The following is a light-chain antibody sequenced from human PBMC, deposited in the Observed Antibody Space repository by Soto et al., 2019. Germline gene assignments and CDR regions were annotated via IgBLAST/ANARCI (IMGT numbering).Light chain of an antibody. V-gene: IGKV1-33*01. CDR3: QQYDNLPLYT. CDR1: QDISNY. CDR2: DAS. Sequence: DIQMTQSPSSLSASVGDRVTITCQASQDISNYLNWYQQKPGKAPKLLIYDASNLETGVTSRFSGSGSGTDFTLPISSLQPEDIATYYCQQYDNLPLYTFGQGTKLEIK. J-gene: IGKJ2*01.